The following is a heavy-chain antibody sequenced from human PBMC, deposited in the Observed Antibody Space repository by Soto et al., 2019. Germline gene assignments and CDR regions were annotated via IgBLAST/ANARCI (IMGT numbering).Heavy chain of an antibody. J-gene: IGHJ4*01. CDR3: RWARGGRGGGSDY. CDR1: GFNFSNYG. D-gene: IGHD2-15*01. CDR2: ISYDGSKK. V-gene: IGHV3-30*03. Sequence: QVQLVESGGGVVQPGRSLRLSCAGSGFNFSNYGMHWVRQAPGKGLQWVAVISYDGSKKYYVDSVKGRFTISRDNSKKTPDLEFRRLRGGDTALDFCRWARGGRGGGSDYWGPGTLVTLSS.